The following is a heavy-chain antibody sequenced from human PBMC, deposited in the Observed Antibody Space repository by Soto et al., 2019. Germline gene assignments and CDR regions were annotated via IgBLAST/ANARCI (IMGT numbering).Heavy chain of an antibody. CDR1: GYTFTSFD. CDR2: MSPTTGNT. J-gene: IGHJ4*02. V-gene: IGHV1-8*01. D-gene: IGHD3-22*01. CDR3: ARGRKDYYDSPGYLVDY. Sequence: QVQLRQSGAEVKKPGASVKVSCQASGYTFTSFDINWVRQAPGQGLEWMGWMSPTTGNTGFAQKFQGRVTMTTNTSRTTAYMEVSSLTSEDTAVYFYARGRKDYYDSPGYLVDYWGQGTLVTVSS.